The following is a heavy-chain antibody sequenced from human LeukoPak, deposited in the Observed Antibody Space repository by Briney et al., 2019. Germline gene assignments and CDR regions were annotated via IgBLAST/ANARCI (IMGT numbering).Heavy chain of an antibody. CDR1: GYTFTSYA. J-gene: IGHJ4*02. CDR2: INAGNGNT. Sequence: ASVKVSCKASGYTFTSYAMHWVRQAPGQRLEWMGWINAGNGNTKYSQKFQGRVTITRDTSASTAYMELSSLRSEDTAVYYCARAPSPQLAGDYWGQGTLVTVSS. V-gene: IGHV1-3*01. D-gene: IGHD6-13*01. CDR3: ARAPSPQLAGDY.